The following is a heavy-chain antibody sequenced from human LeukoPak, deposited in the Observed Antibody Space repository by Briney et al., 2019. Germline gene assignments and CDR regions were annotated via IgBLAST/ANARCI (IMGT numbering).Heavy chain of an antibody. D-gene: IGHD1-20*01. CDR1: GFTFSTSN. V-gene: IGHV3-30*02. CDR2: IRYDGGDK. Sequence: GGSLRLSCAASGFTFSTSNIHWVRQAPGKGLEWVAFIRYDGGDKDYADSVKGRFTISRDNSKNTVYLQMNSLRTEDTAVYFCAKLNWNLFPVGYWGQGTRVTVSS. J-gene: IGHJ4*02. CDR3: AKLNWNLFPVGY.